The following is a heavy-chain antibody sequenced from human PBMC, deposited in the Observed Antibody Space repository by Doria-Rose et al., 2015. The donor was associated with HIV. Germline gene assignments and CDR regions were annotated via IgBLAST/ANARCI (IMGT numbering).Heavy chain of an antibody. Sequence: QITLKESGPVLVKPTETLTLTCTVSGVSLSSPGMGVSRIRQPPGKALEWLANIFSDDERAYKTSLKSRLTIARGTSKGQVVLTMTDMDPVDTATYYCARIKSSRWYHKYYFDFWGQGTLVIVSA. CDR1: GVSLSSPGMG. D-gene: IGHD6-13*01. V-gene: IGHV2-26*01. J-gene: IGHJ4*02. CDR2: IFSDDER. CDR3: ARIKSSRWYHKYYFDF.